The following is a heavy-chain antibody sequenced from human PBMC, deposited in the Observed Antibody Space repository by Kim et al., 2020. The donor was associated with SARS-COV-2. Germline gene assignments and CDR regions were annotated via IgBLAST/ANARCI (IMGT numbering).Heavy chain of an antibody. CDR3: ARDRKCFEDFDY. Sequence: GGSLRLSCAASGFTFSSYAMHWVRQAPGKGLEWVAVISYDGSNKYYADSVKGRFTISRDNSKNTLYLQMNSLRAEDTAVYYCARDRKCFEDFDYWVQDTL. CDR2: ISYDGSNK. V-gene: IGHV3-30*04. J-gene: IGHJ4*02. CDR1: GFTFSSYA.